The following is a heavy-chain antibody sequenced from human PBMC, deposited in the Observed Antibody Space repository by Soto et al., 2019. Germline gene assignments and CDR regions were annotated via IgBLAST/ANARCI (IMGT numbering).Heavy chain of an antibody. CDR1: GFTFSSYS. Sequence: PGGSLRLSCAASGFTFSSYSMNWVRQAPGKGLEWVSSISSSSSYIYYADSVKGRFTISRDNAKNSLYLQMNSLRAEDTAVYYCARIDTMIVVVKTVDAFDIWGQGTMVTVSS. CDR3: ARIDTMIVVVKTVDAFDI. V-gene: IGHV3-21*01. J-gene: IGHJ3*02. D-gene: IGHD3-22*01. CDR2: ISSSSSYI.